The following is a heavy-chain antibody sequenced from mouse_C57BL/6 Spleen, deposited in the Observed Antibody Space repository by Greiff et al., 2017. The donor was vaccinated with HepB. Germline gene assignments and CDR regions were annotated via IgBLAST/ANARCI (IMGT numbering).Heavy chain of an antibody. D-gene: IGHD3-2*02. V-gene: IGHV1-61*01. Sequence: VQLQQPGAELVRPGSSVKLSCKASGYTFTSYWMDWVKQRPGQGLEWIGNIYPSDSETHYNQKFKDKATLTVDKSSSTAYMQLSSLTSEDSAVYYCARGGTAQAYYWGQGTTLTVSS. CDR2: IYPSDSET. CDR1: GYTFTSYW. J-gene: IGHJ2*01. CDR3: ARGGTAQAYY.